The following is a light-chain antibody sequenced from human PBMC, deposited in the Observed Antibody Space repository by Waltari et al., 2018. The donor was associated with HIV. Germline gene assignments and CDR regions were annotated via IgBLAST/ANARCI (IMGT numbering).Light chain of an antibody. Sequence: SYEVSQPPSVSVSPGQTASITCSGAKLGKKYASWYQQKSGQSPVQVIYQDTKRPSGIPERFSGSNSGNTATLTISGTQAVDEADYYCQAWDSSTVVFGGGTRLTVL. CDR3: QAWDSSTVV. J-gene: IGLJ2*01. CDR2: QDT. V-gene: IGLV3-1*01. CDR1: KLGKKY.